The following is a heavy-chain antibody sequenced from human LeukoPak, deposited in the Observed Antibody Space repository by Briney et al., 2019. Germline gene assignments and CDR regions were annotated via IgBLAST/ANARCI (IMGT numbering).Heavy chain of an antibody. J-gene: IGHJ4*02. CDR1: GYSISSGYY. CDR3: ARRTYCSSTSCYTFDY. V-gene: IGHV4-38-2*01. Sequence: SETLSLTCAVSGYSISSGYYWGWIRQPPGKGLERIGSIYHSGSTYYNPSLKSRVTISVDTSKNQFSLKLSSVTAADTAVYYCARRTYCSSTSCYTFDYWGQGTLVTVSS. D-gene: IGHD2-2*02. CDR2: IYHSGST.